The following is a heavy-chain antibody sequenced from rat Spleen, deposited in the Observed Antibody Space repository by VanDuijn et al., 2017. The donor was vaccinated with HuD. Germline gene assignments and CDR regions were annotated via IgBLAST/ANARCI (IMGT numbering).Heavy chain of an antibody. Sequence: EVQLVESGGGLVQPGRSLKLSCAASGFTFINYYMAWVRQAPTKGLEWVATISYDGTATYYRDSVKGRLTLSRDNAKSTLYLQLDSLRSEDSATYYCARLGNSGFGNWFAYWGQGTLVTVSS. CDR1: GFTFINYY. J-gene: IGHJ3*01. CDR3: ARLGNSGFGNWFAY. CDR2: ISYDGTAT. V-gene: IGHV5-29*01. D-gene: IGHD4-4*01.